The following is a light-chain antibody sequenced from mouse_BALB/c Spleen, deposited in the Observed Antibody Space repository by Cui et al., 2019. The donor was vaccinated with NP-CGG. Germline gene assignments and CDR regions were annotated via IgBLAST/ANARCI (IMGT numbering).Light chain of an antibody. J-gene: IGLJ1*01. Sequence: QVVVTQESALTTSPGEPVTLTFRSSTGAVTTSNYANWVQEKPDHLFTGLIGGTNNRAPGVPARFSGSLIGDKAALTITWAQTEDEAIYFCALWYSNHWVFGGGTKLTGL. V-gene: IGLV1*01. CDR2: GTN. CDR1: TGAVTTSNY. CDR3: ALWYSNHWV.